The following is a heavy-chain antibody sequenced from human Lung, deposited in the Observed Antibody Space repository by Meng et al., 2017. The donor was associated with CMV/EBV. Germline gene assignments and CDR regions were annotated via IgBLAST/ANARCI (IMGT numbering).Heavy chain of an antibody. CDR3: VKVDDFWSGYYGSYYYAMDV. CDR1: GFTFSTYG. J-gene: IGHJ6*02. Sequence: LTXXASGFTFSTYGMHWVRQAPGKGLEWVALIWYDGSKKWYADSVKGRFTISRDNSKNTLYLQMNSLRAEDTAVYYCVKVDDFWSGYYGSYYYAMDVWGQGTTVXVSS. V-gene: IGHV3-33*06. CDR2: IWYDGSKK. D-gene: IGHD3-3*01.